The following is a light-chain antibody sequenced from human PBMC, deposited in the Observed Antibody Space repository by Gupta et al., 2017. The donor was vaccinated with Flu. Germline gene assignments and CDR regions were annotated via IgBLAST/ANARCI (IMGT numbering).Light chain of an antibody. CDR2: EVS. V-gene: IGLV2-14*01. CDR3: SSYTSSSTRV. J-gene: IGLJ3*02. Sequence: ITISCTGTSSDVGGYNYVSWYQQHPGKAPKLMIYEVSNRPSGVSNRFSGSKSGNTASLTISGLQAEDEADYYCSSYTSSSTRVFGGGTKLTVL. CDR1: SSDVGGYNY.